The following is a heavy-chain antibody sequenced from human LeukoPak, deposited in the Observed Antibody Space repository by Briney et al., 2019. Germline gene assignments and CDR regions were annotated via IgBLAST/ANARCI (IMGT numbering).Heavy chain of an antibody. V-gene: IGHV7-4-1*02. J-gene: IGHJ4*02. CDR2: INTNTGNP. CDR1: GYTFVTFA. CDR3: VRDSVPWG. D-gene: IGHD3-10*01. Sequence: GASVKVSCKASGYTFVTFAMNWVRQAPGHGLEWMGWINTNTGNPTYAQGFTGRFVFSLDTSVSTAYLQISSLKAEDTAVYYCVRDSVPWGWGQGTLVTVSS.